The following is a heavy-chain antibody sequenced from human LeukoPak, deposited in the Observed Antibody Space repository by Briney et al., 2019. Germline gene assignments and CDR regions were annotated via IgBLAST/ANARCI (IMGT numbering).Heavy chain of an antibody. Sequence: PSETLSLTCTVSGYSISNGYYWGWIRQPPGKGLEWIGSIYHSGSIYYNPSLKSRVTISVDTSKNQFSLKLSSVTAADTAVYYCAREESPMTTVTTKAFDPWGQGTLVTVSS. CDR1: GYSISNGYY. CDR2: IYHSGSI. J-gene: IGHJ5*02. CDR3: AREESPMTTVTTKAFDP. V-gene: IGHV4-38-2*02. D-gene: IGHD4-17*01.